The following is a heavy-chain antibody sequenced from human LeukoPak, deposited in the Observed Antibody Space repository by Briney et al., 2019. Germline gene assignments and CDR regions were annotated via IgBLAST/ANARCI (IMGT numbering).Heavy chain of an antibody. CDR1: GFTLSSYW. Sequence: PGGSLRLSCAASGFTLSSYWMICVGQAPGKGLEWVANIKQDGSEKYYVDSVKGRFTISRDNAKNSLYLKMNSLRAEDTAVYYCARVSGYSGYYDYWGQGTLVTVSS. D-gene: IGHD5-12*01. CDR3: ARVSGYSGYYDY. J-gene: IGHJ4*02. V-gene: IGHV3-7*03. CDR2: IKQDGSEK.